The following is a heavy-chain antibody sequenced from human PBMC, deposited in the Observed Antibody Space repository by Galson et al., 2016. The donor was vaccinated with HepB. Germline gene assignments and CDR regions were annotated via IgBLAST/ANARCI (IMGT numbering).Heavy chain of an antibody. V-gene: IGHV3-7*04. CDR2: VKQDGSEK. CDR3: ARAQWIPARRAAYFDY. J-gene: IGHJ4*02. Sequence: SLRLSCAASGFTFTYYEMNWVRQAPGKGLQWVANVKQDGSEKYYAESVKGRFTISRDNARNSMFLQMNSLRPDDTAIYYCARAQWIPARRAAYFDYWGQGILVTVSS. D-gene: IGHD5-18*01. CDR1: GFTFTYYE.